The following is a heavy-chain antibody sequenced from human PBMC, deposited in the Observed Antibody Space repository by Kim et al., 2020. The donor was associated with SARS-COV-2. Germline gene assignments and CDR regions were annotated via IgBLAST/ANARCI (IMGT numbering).Heavy chain of an antibody. CDR3: ARRSALENFFDF. CDR1: GGSNSYY. CDR2: VFYSGST. J-gene: IGHJ4*02. D-gene: IGHD1-1*01. V-gene: IGHV4-39*01. Sequence: SETLSLTCTVSGGSNSYYWGWIRQPPGKGLEWIGNVFYSGSTYSNPSLKSRITMSVDSSANQFSLKLTSVTAADTAVYYCARRSALENFFDFWGQGTLVTVSS.